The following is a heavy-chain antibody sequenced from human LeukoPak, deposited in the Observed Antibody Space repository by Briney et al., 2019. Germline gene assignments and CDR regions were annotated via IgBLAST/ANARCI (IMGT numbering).Heavy chain of an antibody. CDR1: GYTFTSYD. D-gene: IGHD6-19*01. Sequence: ASVKVSCKASGYTFTSYDFNWVRQATGQRPEWMGWMNPNSGNTGYAQKFQGRVTMTRNTSISTAYMELSSLRSEDTAVYYCARGLGSSDKYYYYYGMDVWGQGTTVTVSS. V-gene: IGHV1-8*01. CDR2: MNPNSGNT. J-gene: IGHJ6*02. CDR3: ARGLGSSDKYYYYYGMDV.